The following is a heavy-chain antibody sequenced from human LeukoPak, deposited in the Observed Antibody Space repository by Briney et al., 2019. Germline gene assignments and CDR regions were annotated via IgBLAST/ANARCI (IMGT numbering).Heavy chain of an antibody. V-gene: IGHV3-48*04. CDR3: AREMTIFV. D-gene: IGHD3-3*01. CDR2: ISGSSSTI. Sequence: GGSLRLSCAASGFSFRSYSMNWVRQAPGKGLEWVSFISGSSSTIYYADSVKGRFTISRDNAKNSLYLQMNSLRAEDTAVYYCAREMTIFVWGKGITVTVSS. J-gene: IGHJ6*04. CDR1: GFSFRSYS.